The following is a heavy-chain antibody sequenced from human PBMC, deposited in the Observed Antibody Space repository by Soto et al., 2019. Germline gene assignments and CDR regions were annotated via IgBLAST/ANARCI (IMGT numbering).Heavy chain of an antibody. CDR1: GFTFSSYA. J-gene: IGHJ4*02. CDR2: ISGSGGST. D-gene: IGHD3-9*01. Sequence: GGSLRLSCAASGFTFSSYAMSWVRQAPGKGLEWVSAISGSGGSTYYADSVKGRFTISRDNSKNTLYLQMNSLRDEDTAVYYCAKEEPVLRYFDWIPDHFDYWGQGTRGTVPS. CDR3: AKEEPVLRYFDWIPDHFDY. V-gene: IGHV3-23*01.